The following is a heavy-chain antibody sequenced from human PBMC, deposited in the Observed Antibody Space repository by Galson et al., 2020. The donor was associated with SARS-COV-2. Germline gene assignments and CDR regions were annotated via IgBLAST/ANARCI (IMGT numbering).Heavy chain of an antibody. Sequence: SETLSLTCAVSGASLSGYYRNWIRQPPEKGLEWIGEINQSGNTNYNPSPRSRGTISADPSKNQFSLKLTSVTAADTAFYYCARVASAAGISGGFDYLGQGALVTVSS. J-gene: IGHJ4*02. V-gene: IGHV4-34*01. CDR1: GASLSGYY. CDR2: INQSGNT. CDR3: ARVASAAGISGGFDY. D-gene: IGHD6-13*01.